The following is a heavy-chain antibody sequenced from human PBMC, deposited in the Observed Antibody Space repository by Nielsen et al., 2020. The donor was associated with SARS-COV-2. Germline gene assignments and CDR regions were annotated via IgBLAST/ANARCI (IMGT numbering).Heavy chain of an antibody. CDR3: FVLFREDVNPGQ. V-gene: IGHV7-4-1*02. Sequence: ASVKVSCKASGDTFNNYAISRVRQAPGQGLEWMGWINTKTGKPTYAQGFTGRFVFSLDTSVTTAYLQISSLKADDTAVYYCFVLFREDVNPGQWGQGTLVTVSS. D-gene: IGHD1-1*01. CDR1: GDTFNNYA. CDR2: INTKTGKP. J-gene: IGHJ4*02.